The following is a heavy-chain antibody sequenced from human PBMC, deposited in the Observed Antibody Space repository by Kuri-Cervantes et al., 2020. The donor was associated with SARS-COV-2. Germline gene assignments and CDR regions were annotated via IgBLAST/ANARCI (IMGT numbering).Heavy chain of an antibody. CDR1: GGSISSYY. CDR3: ARGRGEGYCSGGSCYPGGKYYYYYYGMDV. Sequence: SETLSLTCTVSGGSISSYYWSWIRQPPGKGLEWIGEINHSGSTNYNPSLKSRVTISVDTSKNQFSLKLSSVTAADTAVYYCARGRGEGYCSGGSCYPGGKYYYYYYGMDVWGQGTTVTVSS. CDR2: INHSGST. D-gene: IGHD2-15*01. V-gene: IGHV4-34*01. J-gene: IGHJ6*02.